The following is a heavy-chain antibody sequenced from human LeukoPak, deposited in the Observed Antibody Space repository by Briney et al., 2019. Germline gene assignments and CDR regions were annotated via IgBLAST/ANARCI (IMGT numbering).Heavy chain of an antibody. D-gene: IGHD6-13*01. V-gene: IGHV4-31*03. Sequence: SQTLSLTCTVSGGSISSGDYYWSWIRQHPGKGLEWIGYIYHSGSTNYNPSLKSRVTISVDTSKNQFSLKLSSVTAADTAVYYCARALEYSSSWSPFDPWGQGTLVTVSS. J-gene: IGHJ5*02. CDR1: GGSISSGDYY. CDR3: ARALEYSSSWSPFDP. CDR2: IYHSGST.